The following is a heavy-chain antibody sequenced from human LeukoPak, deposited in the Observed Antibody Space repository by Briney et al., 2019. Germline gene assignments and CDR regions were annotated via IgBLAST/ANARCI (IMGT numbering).Heavy chain of an antibody. V-gene: IGHV3-23*01. D-gene: IGHD2-2*01. CDR2: ISGSGGST. J-gene: IGHJ4*02. CDR1: GFTFSSYA. CDR3: AKGYCSSTSCYSGY. Sequence: GGSLRLSCVASGFTFSSYAMSWVRQAPGKGLEWVSAISGSGGSTYYADSVKGRFTISRDNSKNTLYLQMNSLRAEDTAVYYCAKGYCSSTSCYSGYWGQGTLVTVSS.